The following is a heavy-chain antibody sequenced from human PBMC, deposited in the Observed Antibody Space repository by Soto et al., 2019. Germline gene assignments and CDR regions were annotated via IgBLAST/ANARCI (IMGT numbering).Heavy chain of an antibody. J-gene: IGHJ4*02. CDR1: GFTFSSYA. D-gene: IGHD1-20*01. CDR3: VLYSRNDKNFDY. Sequence: EVQLLDSGGGLVQPGGSLRVACAASGFTFSSYAMSWVRQAPGKGLEWVSGISGSGGSTYYADSVKGRFTNSRDNSKNTLVLQMNSLRAEDTAVYYCVLYSRNDKNFDYWGQGTLVTVSS. CDR2: ISGSGGST. V-gene: IGHV3-23*01.